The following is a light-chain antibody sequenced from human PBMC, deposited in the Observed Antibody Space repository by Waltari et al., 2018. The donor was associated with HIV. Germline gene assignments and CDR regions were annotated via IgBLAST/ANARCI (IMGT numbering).Light chain of an antibody. J-gene: IGKJ1*01. CDR3: QQYNNWPPT. CDR1: QSVSSN. CDR2: GAS. V-gene: IGKV3-15*01. Sequence: ELVMTQSPATLSVSPGERATLSCRASQSVSSNLAWYQQKPGQAPRLLIYGASTRATGIPARFSGSGSGTEFTLTISSLQSEDFAVYYCQQYNNWPPTFGQGTKVEIK.